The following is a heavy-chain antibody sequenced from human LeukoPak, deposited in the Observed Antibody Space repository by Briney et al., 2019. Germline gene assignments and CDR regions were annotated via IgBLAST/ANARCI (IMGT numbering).Heavy chain of an antibody. Sequence: ASVKFSGKPSGYTFTSYGFGWVGQALGQGLEWMGWISAYNGNTNYAQKLQGRVTMTTDTSTSTAYMELRGLRYEDTAVYYCASHLRFDPWGQGTLVTVSS. J-gene: IGHJ5*02. CDR1: GYTFTSYG. CDR2: ISAYNGNT. CDR3: ASHLRFDP. V-gene: IGHV1-18*01.